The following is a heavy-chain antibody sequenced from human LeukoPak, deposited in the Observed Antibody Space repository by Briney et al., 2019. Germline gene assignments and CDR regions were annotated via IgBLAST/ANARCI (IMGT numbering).Heavy chain of an antibody. CDR2: ISWNSGSI. Sequence: GGSLRLSCAASGFTFGDYAMHWVRQAPGKGLEWVSGISWNSGSIGYADSVKGRFTISRDNAKNSLYLQMNSLRAEDTALYYYAKASRIVGATHFDYWGQGTLVTVSS. J-gene: IGHJ4*02. CDR1: GFTFGDYA. D-gene: IGHD1-26*01. CDR3: AKASRIVGATHFDY. V-gene: IGHV3-9*01.